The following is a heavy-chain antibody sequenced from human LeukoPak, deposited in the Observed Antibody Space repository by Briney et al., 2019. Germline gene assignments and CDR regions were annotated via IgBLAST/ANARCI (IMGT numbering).Heavy chain of an antibody. Sequence: GESLKISCKGSGYSFANYWIGWVRQMPGKGLEWMGIIYPGDSDTRYSPSYQGQVTISADKSISTAYLQWSSLKASDTAMYYCARKTKYDAPASDWGQGTLVTVSS. CDR2: IYPGDSDT. J-gene: IGHJ4*02. CDR1: GYSFANYW. CDR3: ARKTKYDAPASD. V-gene: IGHV5-51*01. D-gene: IGHD3-3*01.